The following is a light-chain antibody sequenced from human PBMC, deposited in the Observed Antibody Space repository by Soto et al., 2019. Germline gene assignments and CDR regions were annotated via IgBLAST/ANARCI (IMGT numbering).Light chain of an antibody. CDR3: QQYNNWPIT. CDR2: AAS. CDR1: QTISNY. V-gene: IGKV1-39*01. Sequence: DIQMTQSPSSLSASVGDRVTITCRASQTISNYLNWYQKKPGKAPKLLIYAASSLQRGVPSRFSGSGSGTDFTLTISSLQSEDFAVYYCQQYNNWPITFGPGTRLEIK. J-gene: IGKJ5*01.